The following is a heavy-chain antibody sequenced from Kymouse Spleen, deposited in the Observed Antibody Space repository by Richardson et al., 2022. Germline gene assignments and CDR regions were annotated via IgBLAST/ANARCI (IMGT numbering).Heavy chain of an antibody. D-gene: IGHD3-3*01. Sequence: QVQLQQWGAGLLKPSETLSLTCAVYGGSFSGYYWSWIRQPPGKGLEWIGEINHSGSTNYNPSLKSRVTISVDTSKNQFSLKLSSVTAADTAVYYCAREAIFGVVISVWGQGTTVTVSS. CDR2: INHSGST. CDR1: GGSFSGYY. J-gene: IGHJ6*02. CDR3: AREAIFGVVISV. V-gene: IGHV4-34*01.